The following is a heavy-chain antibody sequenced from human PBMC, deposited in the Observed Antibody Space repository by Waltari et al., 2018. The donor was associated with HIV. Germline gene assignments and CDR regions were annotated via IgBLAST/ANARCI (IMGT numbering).Heavy chain of an antibody. CDR1: GGSISSYY. CDR3: ARDLYYYGSGSRSASAFDI. Sequence: QVQLQESGPGLVKPSETLSLTCPVPGGSISSYYWSWIRQPPGKGLEWIGRIYTSGSTNYNPSLKSRVTMSVDTSKNQFSLKLSSVTAADTAVYYCARDLYYYGSGSRSASAFDIWGQGTMVTVSS. CDR2: IYTSGST. V-gene: IGHV4-4*07. J-gene: IGHJ3*02. D-gene: IGHD3-10*01.